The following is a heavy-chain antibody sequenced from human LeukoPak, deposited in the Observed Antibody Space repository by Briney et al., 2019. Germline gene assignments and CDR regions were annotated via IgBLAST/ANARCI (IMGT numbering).Heavy chain of an antibody. CDR1: GFTFSSYA. V-gene: IGHV3-64*01. D-gene: IGHD6-13*01. CDR2: ISSNGGST. CDR3: ARIGGIADPGYDY. J-gene: IGHJ4*02. Sequence: GGSLRLSCAASGFTFSSYAMHWVRQAPGKGLEYVSAISSNGGSTYYANSVKGRFTISRDNPKNTLYLQMGSLRAEDMAVYYCARIGGIADPGYDYWGQGTLVTVSS.